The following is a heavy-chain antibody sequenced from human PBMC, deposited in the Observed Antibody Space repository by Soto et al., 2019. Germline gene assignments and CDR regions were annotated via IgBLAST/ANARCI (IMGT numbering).Heavy chain of an antibody. Sequence: EVQLVESGGGLVKPGGSLRLSCAASGFTFSNAWMSWVRQAPGKGLDWVGRIKSKTDGGTTDYAAPVKGRFTIARDDSKDTLYLQINSLKTADRAVYYCTRWFGEYRYWGQGTLVTVSS. J-gene: IGHJ4*02. CDR1: GFTFSNAW. D-gene: IGHD3-10*01. V-gene: IGHV3-15*01. CDR2: IKSKTDGGTT. CDR3: TRWFGEYRY.